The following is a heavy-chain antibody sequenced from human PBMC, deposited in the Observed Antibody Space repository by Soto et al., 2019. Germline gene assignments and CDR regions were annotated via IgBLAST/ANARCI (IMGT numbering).Heavy chain of an antibody. CDR1: GFTFSSYG. V-gene: IGHV3-33*01. D-gene: IGHD4-17*01. J-gene: IGHJ6*03. CDR3: ARDPEAGYGDYGGQTGYYYMDV. Sequence: GGSLRLSCAASGFTFSSYGMHWVRQAPGKGLEWVAVIWYDGSNKYYADSVKGRFTISRDNSKNTLYLQMNSLRAEDTAVYYCARDPEAGYGDYGGQTGYYYMDVWGKGTTVTVSS. CDR2: IWYDGSNK.